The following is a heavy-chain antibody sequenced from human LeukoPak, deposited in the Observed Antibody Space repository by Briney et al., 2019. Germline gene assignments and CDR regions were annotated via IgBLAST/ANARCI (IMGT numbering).Heavy chain of an antibody. CDR1: GGSISSYY. CDR3: ARDVEMATIISNWFDP. J-gene: IGHJ5*02. D-gene: IGHD5-24*01. Sequence: PSETLSLTCTVSGGSISSYYWSWIRQPPGKGLEWIGEINHSGGTNYNPSLKSRVTISVDTSKNQFSLKLSSVTAADTAVYYCARDVEMATIISNWFDPWGQGTLVTVSS. CDR2: INHSGGT. V-gene: IGHV4-34*01.